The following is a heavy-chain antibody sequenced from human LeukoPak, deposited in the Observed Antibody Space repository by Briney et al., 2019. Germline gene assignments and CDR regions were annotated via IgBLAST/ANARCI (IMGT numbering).Heavy chain of an antibody. CDR3: ARWGVGWLQFSDAFDI. D-gene: IGHD5-24*01. V-gene: IGHV3-30*04. CDR2: ISYDGSNK. CDR1: GFTFSSYA. Sequence: PGGSLRLSCAASGFTFSSYAMHWVRQAPGKGLEWVAVISYDGSNKYYADSVKGRFTISRDNSKNTVYLQMNSLRAEDTAVYYCARWGVGWLQFSDAFDIWGQGTMVTVSS. J-gene: IGHJ3*02.